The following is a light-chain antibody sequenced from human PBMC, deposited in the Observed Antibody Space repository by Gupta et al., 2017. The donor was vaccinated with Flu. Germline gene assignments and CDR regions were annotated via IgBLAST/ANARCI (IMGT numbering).Light chain of an antibody. V-gene: IGLV3-19*01. CDR3: NYRDSSGYRVV. Sequence: SSDLTQDPAVSVALGQTVRVTCQGDSLRRYSASWYQQKPGQAPVLVIYANDNRPSGIPDRFSGSSSGNKASLTITGAQAEDEADYYCNYRDSSGYRVVFGGGTKLTVL. CDR2: AND. CDR1: SLRRYS. J-gene: IGLJ2*01.